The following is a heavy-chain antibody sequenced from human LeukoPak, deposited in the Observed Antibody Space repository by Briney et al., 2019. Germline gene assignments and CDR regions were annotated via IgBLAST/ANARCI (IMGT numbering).Heavy chain of an antibody. CDR2: ITNRGTYT. J-gene: IGHJ6*02. V-gene: IGHV3-11*06. CDR3: AVALSGSYVYYHTMDV. CDR1: GFTFSDCY. D-gene: IGHD3-10*01. Sequence: PGGPLRLSCTASGFTFSDCYMSWIRQAPGKGLEWVSYITNRGTYTNYADSVKGRFTISRDNAKNSLFLQMNNLGAEDTAVYYCAVALSGSYVYYHTMDVWGQGTTVTVSS.